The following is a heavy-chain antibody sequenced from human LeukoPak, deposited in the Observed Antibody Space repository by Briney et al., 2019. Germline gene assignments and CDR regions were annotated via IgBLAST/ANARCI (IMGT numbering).Heavy chain of an antibody. CDR3: ASTADYDSTYYYYCYMDV. D-gene: IGHD3-22*01. Sequence: PGGSLRLSCAASGFTFSSYSMNWVRQAPGKGLEWVSSISSSSSYIYYADSVKGRFTISRDNAKNSLYLQMNSLRAEDTAVYYCASTADYDSTYYYYCYMDVWGKGTTVTVSS. CDR2: ISSSSSYI. CDR1: GFTFSSYS. V-gene: IGHV3-21*01. J-gene: IGHJ6*03.